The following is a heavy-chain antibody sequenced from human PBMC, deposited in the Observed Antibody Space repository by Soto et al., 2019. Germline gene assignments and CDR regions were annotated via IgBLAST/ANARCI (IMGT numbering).Heavy chain of an antibody. CDR2: IYYSGST. J-gene: IGHJ3*02. CDR1: GGSVSSGSYY. Sequence: QVQLQESGPGLVKPSETLSLTCTVSGGSVSSGSYYWSWIRQPPGKGLEWIGYIYYSGSTNYNPSLESRVTISVDTSKNQFSLKLSSVTAADTAVYYCARGDIVLQDAFDIWGQGTMVTVSS. D-gene: IGHD2-8*01. V-gene: IGHV4-61*01. CDR3: ARGDIVLQDAFDI.